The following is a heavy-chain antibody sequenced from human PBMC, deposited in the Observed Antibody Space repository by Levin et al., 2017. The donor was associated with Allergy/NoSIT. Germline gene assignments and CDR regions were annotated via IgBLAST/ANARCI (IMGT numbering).Heavy chain of an antibody. CDR3: VRGENIHFDP. CDR2: MKHDATEK. V-gene: IGHV3-7*01. Sequence: GGSLRLSCEASGFIFWDYWMSWVRQAPGKGLEWVANMKHDATEKHYADSVKGRFTISRDNAKKSLYLQMNSLRVEDTAVYYCVRGENIHFDPWGQGTLVTVSS. J-gene: IGHJ5*02. D-gene: IGHD1/OR15-1a*01. CDR1: GFIFWDYW.